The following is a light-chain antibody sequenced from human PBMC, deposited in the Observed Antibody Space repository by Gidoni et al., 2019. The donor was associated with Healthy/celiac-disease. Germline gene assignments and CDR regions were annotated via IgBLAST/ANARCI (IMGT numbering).Light chain of an antibody. CDR2: EVS. V-gene: IGLV2-23*02. Sequence: QSALTQPASVSGSPGQSITISCTGTSSDVGSYNLVSWYQQHPGKAPKLMIYEVSKRPSGVSNRFSGSKSGNTASLTISRLQAEDEADYYCCSYAGSSTFEFGGGTKLTVL. CDR1: SSDVGSYNL. J-gene: IGLJ2*01. CDR3: CSYAGSSTFE.